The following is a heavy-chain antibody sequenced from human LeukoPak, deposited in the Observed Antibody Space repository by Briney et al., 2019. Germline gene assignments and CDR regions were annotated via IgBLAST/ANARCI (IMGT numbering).Heavy chain of an antibody. J-gene: IGHJ1*01. Sequence: GGSLRLSCTVSGFTLSSYEMSWIRQAPGKGLEWVSSIDYDGGSGHYADSVKGRFTISRDNSNNTLFLHLNSLRGEETAVYYCTRNSGWYGLSWGQGTLVTVSS. V-gene: IGHV3-23*01. CDR3: TRNSGWYGLS. D-gene: IGHD6-19*01. CDR1: GFTLSSYE. CDR2: IDYDGGSG.